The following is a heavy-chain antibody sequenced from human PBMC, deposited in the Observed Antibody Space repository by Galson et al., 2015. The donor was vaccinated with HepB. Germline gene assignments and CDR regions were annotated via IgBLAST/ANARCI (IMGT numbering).Heavy chain of an antibody. CDR3: ARGGFWSGYGGYSNFDY. CDR2: IIPIFGTA. CDR1: GGTFSSYA. D-gene: IGHD3-3*01. J-gene: IGHJ4*02. V-gene: IGHV1-69*13. Sequence: SVKVSCKASGGTFSSYAISWVRQAPGQGLEWMGGIIPIFGTANYAQKFQGRVTITADESTSTAYMELSSLRSEDTAVYYCARGGFWSGYGGYSNFDYWGQGTLVTVSS.